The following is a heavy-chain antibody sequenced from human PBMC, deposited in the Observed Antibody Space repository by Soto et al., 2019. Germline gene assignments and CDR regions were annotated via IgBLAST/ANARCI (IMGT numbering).Heavy chain of an antibody. J-gene: IGHJ4*02. CDR2: MYWDDDK. CDR1: GFSHSTSGVG. Sequence: QITLKESGPTLVKPTQTLTLTCTFSGFSHSTSGVGVGWIRQPPGKALEWLALMYWDDDKRYSPSLKSRLTITKDPSKTQLVLTMTNMDPVDTASYYCAHRQYGHYFDYWGQGTLVTVSS. V-gene: IGHV2-5*02. D-gene: IGHD2-2*01. CDR3: AHRQYGHYFDY.